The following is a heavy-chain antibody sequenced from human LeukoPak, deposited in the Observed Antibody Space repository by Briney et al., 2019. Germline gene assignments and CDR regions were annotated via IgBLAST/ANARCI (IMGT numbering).Heavy chain of an antibody. CDR2: IWYDGSNK. D-gene: IGHD3-22*01. V-gene: IGHV3-33*06. Sequence: GRSLRLSCAASGFTFSSYGMNWVRQAPGKGLEWVAVIWYDGSNKYYADSVKGRFTISRDNSKNTLYLQMNSLRAEDTAVYYCAKDHSSGYYGAFDIWGQGTMVTVSS. J-gene: IGHJ3*02. CDR3: AKDHSSGYYGAFDI. CDR1: GFTFSSYG.